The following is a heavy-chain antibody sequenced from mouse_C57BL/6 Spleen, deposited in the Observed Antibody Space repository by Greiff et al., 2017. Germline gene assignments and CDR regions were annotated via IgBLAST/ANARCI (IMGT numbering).Heavy chain of an antibody. J-gene: IGHJ3*01. Sequence: VHVKQSGAELVRPGASVKLSCTASGFNIKDDYMHWVKQRPEQGLEWIGWIDPENGDTEYASKFQGKATITADTSSNTAYLQLSSLTSEDTAVYYCTLISWAYWGQGTLVTVSA. CDR3: TLISWAY. CDR2: IDPENGDT. D-gene: IGHD1-1*01. CDR1: GFNIKDDY. V-gene: IGHV14-4*01.